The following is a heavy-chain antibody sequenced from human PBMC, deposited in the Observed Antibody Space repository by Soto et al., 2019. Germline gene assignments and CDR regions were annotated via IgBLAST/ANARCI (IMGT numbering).Heavy chain of an antibody. J-gene: IGHJ4*02. V-gene: IGHV3-23*01. CDR3: AKARAQYYDFWSGYPVDY. CDR2: ISVNGVST. Sequence: GGSLRLSCAASGFTFSDYAMSWVRQAPGKGLEWVSGISVNGVSTFYADSVKGRFTISRDNSKNTLYLQMNSLRAEDTAVYYCAKARAQYYDFWSGYPVDYWGQGTLVTVSS. CDR1: GFTFSDYA. D-gene: IGHD3-3*01.